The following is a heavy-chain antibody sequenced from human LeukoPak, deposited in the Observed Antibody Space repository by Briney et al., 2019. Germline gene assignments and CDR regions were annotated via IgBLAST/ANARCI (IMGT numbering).Heavy chain of an antibody. D-gene: IGHD2-21*02. CDR3: SRVGYGDHPRGDY. Sequence: GASVKVSCKTSGYSITSYGITWVRQAPGQGLEWMGWISAYNGNANYAQRLKDRVTMTTDTSTTTAYMELRSLRSDDTAVYFCSRVGYGDHPRGDYGGREPLVTVPS. V-gene: IGHV1-18*01. CDR2: ISAYNGNA. CDR1: GYSITSYG. J-gene: IGHJ4*02.